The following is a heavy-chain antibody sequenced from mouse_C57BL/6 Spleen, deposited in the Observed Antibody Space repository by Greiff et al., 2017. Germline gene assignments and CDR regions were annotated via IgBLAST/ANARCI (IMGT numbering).Heavy chain of an antibody. V-gene: IGHV1-53*01. J-gene: IGHJ1*03. Sequence: VQLQQPGTELVKPGASVKLSCKASGYTFTSYWMHWVKQRPGQGLEWIGNINPSNGGTNYNEKFKSKATLTVDNSSSTAYMQLSSLTSEDSAVYYCAREETYYSNYGYFDVWGTGTTVTVSS. CDR2: INPSNGGT. CDR3: AREETYYSNYGYFDV. D-gene: IGHD2-5*01. CDR1: GYTFTSYW.